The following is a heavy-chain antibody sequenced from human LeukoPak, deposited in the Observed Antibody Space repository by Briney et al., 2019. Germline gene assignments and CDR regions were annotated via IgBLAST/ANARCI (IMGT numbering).Heavy chain of an antibody. V-gene: IGHV3-48*01. CDR2: IGTTSGAI. CDR3: ARFRTWGDKAFDY. D-gene: IGHD2-21*02. Sequence: GGSLRLSCAASGFTFSSYGMHWVRQAPGKGLEWVSYIGTTSGAIYYADSVKGRFTISRDSAKNSLYLQMNSLRAEDTAVYYYARFRTWGDKAFDYWGQGTLVTVSS. J-gene: IGHJ4*02. CDR1: GFTFSSYG.